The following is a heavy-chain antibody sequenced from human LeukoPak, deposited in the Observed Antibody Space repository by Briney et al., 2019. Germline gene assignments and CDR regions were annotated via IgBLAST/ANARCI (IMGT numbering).Heavy chain of an antibody. V-gene: IGHV1-2*06. J-gene: IGHJ4*02. CDR1: GYTFTVYY. CDR3: VPRGDGGFDY. Sequence: ASVKVSCKTSGYTFTVYYMHWVRQAPGQGLEWLGRMNPNSGDTNYPQNFQGRVTMTRDTSISTAYMELSSLRSDDTAVYYCVPRGDGGFDYWGQGTLVIVSS. D-gene: IGHD3-16*01. CDR2: MNPNSGDT.